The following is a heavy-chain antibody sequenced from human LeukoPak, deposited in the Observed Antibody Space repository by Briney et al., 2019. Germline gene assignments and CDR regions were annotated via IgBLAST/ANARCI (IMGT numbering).Heavy chain of an antibody. CDR3: AKFVTLSAMGPLDY. CDR2: VSGSGGST. Sequence: PGGSLRLSCAGSGFTFSDHYIDWVRQAPGKGLEWVSGVSGSGGSTYYTDSVKGRFTISRDNSKNTLYLQMNSLRAEDTAIYYCAKFVTLSAMGPLDYWGQGTLVTVSS. J-gene: IGHJ4*02. CDR1: GFTFSDHY. D-gene: IGHD5-18*01. V-gene: IGHV3-23*01.